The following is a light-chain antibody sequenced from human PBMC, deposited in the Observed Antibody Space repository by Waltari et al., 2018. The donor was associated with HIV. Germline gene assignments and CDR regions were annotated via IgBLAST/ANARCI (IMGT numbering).Light chain of an antibody. CDR2: EVS. CDR1: SSDVGGYNY. J-gene: IGLJ1*01. Sequence: QSALTQPASVSGSPGQSITISCTGTSSDVGGYNYVSWYQQHPGKAPKLIIYEVSNRPSGVSNRFSGLQAEDEADYYCSSYTRSNTPYVFGTGTKVTVL. CDR3: SSYTRSNTPYV. V-gene: IGLV2-14*01.